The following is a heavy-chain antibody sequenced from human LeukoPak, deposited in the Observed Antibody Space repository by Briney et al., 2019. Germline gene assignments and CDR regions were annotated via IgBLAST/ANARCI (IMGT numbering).Heavy chain of an antibody. V-gene: IGHV1-46*01. CDR2: ISPSGALA. Sequence: ASVTLSCKASGYTFTSYQMYWVRQAPGQGLEWMGRISPSGALAIYTQTFPGRDTMTRNTSTSTAYMEPSSLRFEDTAVYYCVRAGGEYWGQGTLVTVSS. CDR3: VRAGGEY. CDR1: GYTFTSYQ. D-gene: IGHD3-16*01. J-gene: IGHJ4*02.